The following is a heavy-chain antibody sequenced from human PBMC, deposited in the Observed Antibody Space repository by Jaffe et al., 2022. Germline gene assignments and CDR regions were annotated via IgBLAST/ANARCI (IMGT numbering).Heavy chain of an antibody. D-gene: IGHD6-19*01. CDR2: ISSSGNTI. V-gene: IGHV3-48*03. J-gene: IGHJ4*02. CDR1: GVTFSTYE. CDR3: ARDYSSGWYFDY. Sequence: EVQLVESGGGLVQPGGSLRLSCVVSGVTFSTYEMNWVRQAPGKGLEWLSYISSSGNTIYYTDSVRGRFTISRDNAKNSVYLQMNSLRAEDTAVYYCARDYSSGWYFDYWGQGTLVTVSS.